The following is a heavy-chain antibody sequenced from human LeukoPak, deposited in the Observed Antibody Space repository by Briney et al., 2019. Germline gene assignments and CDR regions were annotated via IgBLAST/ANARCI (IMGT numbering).Heavy chain of an antibody. V-gene: IGHV5-51*01. J-gene: IGHJ3*02. CDR2: IYPGDSET. Sequence: GESLKISCQAYGDNFATYWIGWVRQRPEEGLEWMGVIYPGDSETSYSPSFQGQVTISADKSISTAYLQWSSLKASDTGMYYCATGKMTGSSFDIWGQGTKVTVSS. CDR1: GDNFATYW. CDR3: ATGKMTGSSFDI. D-gene: IGHD3-9*01.